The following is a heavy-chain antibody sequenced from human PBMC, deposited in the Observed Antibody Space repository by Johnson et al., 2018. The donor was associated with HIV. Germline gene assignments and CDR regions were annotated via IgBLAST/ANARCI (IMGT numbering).Heavy chain of an antibody. Sequence: QVQLVESGGGVVQPGGSLRLSCAASGFTFSSYAMHWVRQAPGKGLEWVAVISYDGSNIYYADSVKGRFTISRDNSKNTLYLQMNSLRADDTAVYYCAREDVFGPYDAFDIWGQGTMVTVSS. D-gene: IGHD3-3*01. CDR3: AREDVFGPYDAFDI. CDR1: GFTFSSYA. V-gene: IGHV3-30*14. J-gene: IGHJ3*02. CDR2: ISYDGSNI.